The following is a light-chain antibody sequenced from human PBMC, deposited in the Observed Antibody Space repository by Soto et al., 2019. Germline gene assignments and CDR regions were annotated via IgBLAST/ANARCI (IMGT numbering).Light chain of an antibody. CDR3: QSYGSSLSAL. CDR1: SSNIGAGYD. Sequence: QSVLTQPPSVSGAPGQRVTISCTGSSSNIGAGYDVHWSQQLPATAPKLLIYGNSNRPSGVPDRFSGSKSGTSASLAITGLEAEDEADYYCQSYGSSLSALFGGGTKLTVL. V-gene: IGLV1-40*01. CDR2: GNS. J-gene: IGLJ3*02.